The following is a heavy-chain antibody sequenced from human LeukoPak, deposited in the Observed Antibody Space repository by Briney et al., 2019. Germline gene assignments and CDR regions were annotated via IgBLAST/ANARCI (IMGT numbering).Heavy chain of an antibody. Sequence: ASVKVSCKASGYTFTRYGIIWVRQAPGQGLEWMGWIRVDNGDTDNAQKFQGRVTITTDTSSTTIYMELRSLRSDDTAVYYCAGVNLYYNYMDVWGKGTTVTVSS. D-gene: IGHD1-14*01. V-gene: IGHV1-18*01. CDR3: AGVNLYYNYMDV. CDR2: IRVDNGDT. CDR1: GYTFTRYG. J-gene: IGHJ6*03.